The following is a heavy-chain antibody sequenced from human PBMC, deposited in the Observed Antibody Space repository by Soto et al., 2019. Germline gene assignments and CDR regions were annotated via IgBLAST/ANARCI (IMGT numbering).Heavy chain of an antibody. Sequence: QVQLVESGGGVVQPGTSLRLSCATSGFIFNNYGMQWVRQAPGKGLEWVAVIWHDGREYDYADSVKGRFTVSRDNSKNMLYLQMNSLRHEDTAVYYCARDPGNDEAMAHWGQGTLVTVSS. J-gene: IGHJ4*02. CDR3: ARDPGNDEAMAH. CDR2: IWHDGREY. D-gene: IGHD1-1*01. CDR1: GFIFNNYG. V-gene: IGHV3-33*01.